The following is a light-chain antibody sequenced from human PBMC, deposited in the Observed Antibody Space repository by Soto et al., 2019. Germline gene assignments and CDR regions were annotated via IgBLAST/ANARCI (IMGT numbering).Light chain of an antibody. CDR1: QSISGS. V-gene: IGKV1-5*03. Sequence: GARVTITCRASQSISGSLAWYQQKPGKAPKLLIYEASNLKSGVPSRFSGSGSGTEYTLIISSLQPDDSASYYCQQYNGFWTFGQGTMVEI. CDR2: EAS. CDR3: QQYNGFWT. J-gene: IGKJ1*01.